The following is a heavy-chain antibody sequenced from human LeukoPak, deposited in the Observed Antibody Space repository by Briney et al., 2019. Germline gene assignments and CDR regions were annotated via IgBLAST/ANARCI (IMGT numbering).Heavy chain of an antibody. J-gene: IGHJ6*03. CDR1: GFTFSSYE. V-gene: IGHV3-21*01. Sequence: GGSLRLSCAASGFTFSSYEMNWVRQDPGKGREWVSSISTSSSYIYYADSVKGRFTISRDNAKKSLYLQMNSLRAEDTAVYYCARDGDTVLTRGYYYYMDVWGKGTTVTVSS. CDR2: ISTSSSYI. D-gene: IGHD4-23*01. CDR3: ARDGDTVLTRGYYYYMDV.